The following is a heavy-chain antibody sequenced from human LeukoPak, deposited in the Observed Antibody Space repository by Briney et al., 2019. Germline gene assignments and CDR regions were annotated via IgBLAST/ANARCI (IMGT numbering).Heavy chain of an antibody. D-gene: IGHD6-13*01. Sequence: GGSLRLSCAASGFTFSSYWMHWVRQAPGKGLVWVSRINSDGSSTSYADSVKGRFTISRDNAKNTLYLQMNSLRAEDTAEYYCARDRIAAAGRGWFDPCGQGTLVTVSS. CDR2: INSDGSST. J-gene: IGHJ5*02. CDR3: ARDRIAAAGRGWFDP. CDR1: GFTFSSYW. V-gene: IGHV3-74*01.